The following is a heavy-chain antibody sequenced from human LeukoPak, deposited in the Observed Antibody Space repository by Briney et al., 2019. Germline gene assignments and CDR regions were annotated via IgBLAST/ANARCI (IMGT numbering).Heavy chain of an antibody. V-gene: IGHV4-34*01. CDR2: INHSGST. CDR3: ARVRRYSYSYGYTFDY. CDR1: GGSFSGYY. Sequence: TSETLSLTCAVYGGSFSGYYWSWIRQPPGKGLEWIGEINHSGSTNYNPSLKSRVTISVDTSKNQFSLKLSSVTAADTAVYYCARVRRYSYSYGYTFDYWGQGTLVTVSS. J-gene: IGHJ4*02. D-gene: IGHD5-18*01.